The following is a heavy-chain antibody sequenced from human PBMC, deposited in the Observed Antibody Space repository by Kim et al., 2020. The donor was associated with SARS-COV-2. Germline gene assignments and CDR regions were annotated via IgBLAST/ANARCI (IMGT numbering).Heavy chain of an antibody. D-gene: IGHD3-10*01. CDR3: ARGGSSMVRGDY. J-gene: IGHJ4*02. V-gene: IGHV1-46*01. Sequence: SCAQKCQGRVTMTRDTSTSTVYMELSSLTSDDTAVYYCARGGSSMVRGDYWGQGTLVTVSS.